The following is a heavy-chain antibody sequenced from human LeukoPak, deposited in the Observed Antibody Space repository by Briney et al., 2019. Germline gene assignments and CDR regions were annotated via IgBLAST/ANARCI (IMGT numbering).Heavy chain of an antibody. CDR2: IIPIFGTA. J-gene: IGHJ3*02. CDR1: GDTFSSYA. CDR3: ARGTVPGDGAFDI. Sequence: SVKVSCKASGDTFSSYAISWVRQAPGQGLEWMGGIIPIFGTANYAQKFQGRVTITADKSTSTAYMELSSLRSEDTAVYYCARGTVPGDGAFDIWGQGTMVTVSS. D-gene: IGHD5-24*01. V-gene: IGHV1-69*06.